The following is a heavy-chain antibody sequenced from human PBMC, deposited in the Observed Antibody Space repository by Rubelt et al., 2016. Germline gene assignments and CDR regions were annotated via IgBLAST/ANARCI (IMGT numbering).Heavy chain of an antibody. V-gene: IGHV3-74*01. CDR1: GFTFSSYW. D-gene: IGHD3-22*01. Sequence: EVQLLESGGGLVQPGGSLRLSCAASGFTFSSYWMHWVRQAPGKGLVWVSRITSDGSSTSYADSVKGRFTISRDNAKNTLELQMNSLRAEDTAVYYCARDGYYDSSGYYWSGFDYWGQGTLVTVSS. CDR2: ITSDGSST. J-gene: IGHJ4*02. CDR3: ARDGYYDSSGYYWSGFDY.